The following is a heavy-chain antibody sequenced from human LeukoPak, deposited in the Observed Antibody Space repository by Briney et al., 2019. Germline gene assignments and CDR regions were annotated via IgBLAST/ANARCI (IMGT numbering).Heavy chain of an antibody. CDR2: VYYSGST. Sequence: SETLSLTCTVSGGSISGTTYYWGWIRQPPGKGLEWIGSVYYSGSTYYNSSLKSRITISVDTSKKHFSLKLSSVTAADTAVYYCARDRGTYYDFWSGYSAEYFQHWGQGTLVTVSS. J-gene: IGHJ1*01. D-gene: IGHD3-3*01. CDR1: GGSISGTTYY. V-gene: IGHV4-39*02. CDR3: ARDRGTYYDFWSGYSAEYFQH.